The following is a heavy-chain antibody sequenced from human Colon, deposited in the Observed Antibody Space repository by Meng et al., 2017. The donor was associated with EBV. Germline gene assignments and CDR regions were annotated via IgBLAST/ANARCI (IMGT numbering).Heavy chain of an antibody. D-gene: IGHD4-17*01. CDR2: IYHSGRT. CDR1: GGSISSGDYY. Sequence: QVQLQESGPGLVKPSXXLYLTCTVSGGSISSGDYYWSWIRQPPGKGLEWIGEIYHSGRTNYNPSVKSRVSMSVDKSQNHFSLRLSSVTAADTAVYYCTTLYGDSISWGQGTLFNVSS. J-gene: IGHJ4*02. V-gene: IGHV4-30-4*03. CDR3: TTLYGDSIS.